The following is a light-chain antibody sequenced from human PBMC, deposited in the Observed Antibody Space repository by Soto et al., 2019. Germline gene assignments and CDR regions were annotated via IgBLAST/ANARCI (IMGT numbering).Light chain of an antibody. J-gene: IGKJ3*01. Sequence: DIQMSQSPSTLSASVGHRLTITCRASQNIETGLAWYQQKPGKAPNLLIYDASTLESGVSSRFSGSGSGTEFTLTISSLQPDDFATYYCQQYNSYSLFGPGTKVDIK. CDR3: QQYNSYSL. CDR1: QNIETG. V-gene: IGKV1-5*01. CDR2: DAS.